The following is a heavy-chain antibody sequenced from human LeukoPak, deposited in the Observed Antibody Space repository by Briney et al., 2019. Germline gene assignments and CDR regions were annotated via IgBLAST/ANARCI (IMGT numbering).Heavy chain of an antibody. CDR3: ARPMLGYCSGGSCYHFDY. CDR2: ISAYNGNT. D-gene: IGHD2-15*01. CDR1: GYTLISYG. V-gene: IGHV1-18*01. J-gene: IGHJ4*02. Sequence: GASVRVSCKASGYTLISYGLRWVRQAPGQGLELMGWISAYNGNTNYAQNLQGRVTLTTDTSTSTAYMELRSLRSDDTAVYYCARPMLGYCSGGSCYHFDYWGQGTLVTVSS.